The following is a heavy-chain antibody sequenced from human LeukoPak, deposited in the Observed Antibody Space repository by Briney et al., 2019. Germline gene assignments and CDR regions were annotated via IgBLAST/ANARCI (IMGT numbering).Heavy chain of an antibody. CDR1: GFTFDEYA. CDR3: AKDPVGYGGNYFDY. V-gene: IGHV3-43D*03. CDR2: ISWDGGST. Sequence: GGSLRLSCAASGFTFDEYAMHWVRQAPEKGLEWVSLISWDGGSTYYADSVKGRFTISRDNSKNSLHLQMNSLRAEDTALYYCAKDPVGYGGNYFDYWGQGTLVTVSS. J-gene: IGHJ4*02. D-gene: IGHD4-23*01.